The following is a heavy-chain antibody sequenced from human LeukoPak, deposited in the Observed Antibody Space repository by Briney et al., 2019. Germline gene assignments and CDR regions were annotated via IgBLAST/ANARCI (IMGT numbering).Heavy chain of an antibody. Sequence: ASVKVSCKASGYTFTSYYMHWVRQAPGQGLEWMGIINPSGDSTTYAQKFQGRVTMTRDMSTSTVYMELSSLRSEDTAVYYCARSLTRQPYYFDYWGQGTLVTVSS. V-gene: IGHV1-46*01. D-gene: IGHD3-3*01. CDR3: ARSLTRQPYYFDY. CDR1: GYTFTSYY. CDR2: INPSGDST. J-gene: IGHJ4*02.